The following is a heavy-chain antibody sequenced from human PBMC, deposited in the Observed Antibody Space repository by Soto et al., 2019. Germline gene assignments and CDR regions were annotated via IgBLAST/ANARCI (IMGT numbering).Heavy chain of an antibody. Sequence: QVQLVQSGAEVKKPGASVKVSCKASGYTFTSYDINWVRQATGQGLEWMGWMNPNSGNTGYAQKFQGRVTMTRNTAKSTAYMELSSLRSEDTAVYYCARGGNTMVRGVIITAGMDVWGQGTTVTVSS. CDR3: ARGGNTMVRGVIITAGMDV. CDR1: GYTFTSYD. J-gene: IGHJ6*02. V-gene: IGHV1-8*01. CDR2: MNPNSGNT. D-gene: IGHD3-10*01.